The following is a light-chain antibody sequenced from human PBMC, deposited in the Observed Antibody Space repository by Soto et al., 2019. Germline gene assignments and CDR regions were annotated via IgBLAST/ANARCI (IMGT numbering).Light chain of an antibody. CDR1: RDILFY. CDR3: QQSFNTPRT. J-gene: IGKJ5*01. Sequence: DIQMTQSPSYLSASVGERVTITCRASRDILFYVNWYQQKPGKAPRFLISAASNLQGAVPSRFSGTGSGTHFTLTITGLQPEDFATYYCQQSFNTPRTFGQGTRLDI. V-gene: IGKV1-39*01. CDR2: AAS.